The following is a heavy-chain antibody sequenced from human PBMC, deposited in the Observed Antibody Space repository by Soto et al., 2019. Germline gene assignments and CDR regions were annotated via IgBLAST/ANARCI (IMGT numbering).Heavy chain of an antibody. CDR3: ARGAALAGKLDL. CDR2: ISSHGRDI. V-gene: IGHV3-21*06. D-gene: IGHD6-19*01. J-gene: IGHJ4*02. Sequence: GGSLRLSCEASGFTFTSDSMTWVRQAPGKGLEWVSSISSHGRDIFYADSVKGQFTISRDNAKDSLHLQMNSLTGEDSAVYYCARGAALAGKLDLWGQGTLVTVSS. CDR1: GFTFTSDS.